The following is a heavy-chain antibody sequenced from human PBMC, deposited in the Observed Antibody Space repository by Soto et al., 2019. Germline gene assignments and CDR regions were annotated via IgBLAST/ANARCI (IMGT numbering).Heavy chain of an antibody. CDR3: ARVALYCSSTSCYGFDL. D-gene: IGHD2-2*01. CDR1: GFTFSSYS. Sequence: GGSLRLSCAASGFTFSSYSMNWVRQAPGKGLEWVSYISSSSSTIYYADSVKGRFTISRDNAKNSLYLQMNSLRAEDTAVYYCARVALYCSSTSCYGFDLWGRGTLVTVSS. J-gene: IGHJ2*01. V-gene: IGHV3-48*01. CDR2: ISSSSSTI.